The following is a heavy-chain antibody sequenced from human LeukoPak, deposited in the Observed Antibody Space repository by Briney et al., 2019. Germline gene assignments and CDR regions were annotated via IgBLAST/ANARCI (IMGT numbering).Heavy chain of an antibody. V-gene: IGHV4-34*01. Sequence: SETLSLTCAVYGGSFSGYYWSWIRQPPGKGLEWIGEINHSGSTNCNPSLKSRVTISVDTSKNQFSLKLSSVTAADTAVYYCARVYRYSSGWYDDYWGQGTLVTVSS. CDR2: INHSGST. J-gene: IGHJ4*02. CDR3: ARVYRYSSGWYDDY. CDR1: GGSFSGYY. D-gene: IGHD6-19*01.